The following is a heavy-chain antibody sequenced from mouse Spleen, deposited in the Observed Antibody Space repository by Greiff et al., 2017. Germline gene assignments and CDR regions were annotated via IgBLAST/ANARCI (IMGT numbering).Heavy chain of an antibody. J-gene: IGHJ1*03. Sequence: VQLQQSGPELVKPGAAVKIPCKASGYIFTDYNMDWVKQSHGKSPEWIGDINLNNGGTIFNQKFMGKATLTVDKSSSTAYTELRSLTSEDTAVYYCARIGTLSYYGSSHWYFDVWGTGTTITISS. D-gene: IGHD1-1*01. CDR3: ARIGTLSYYGSSHWYFDV. V-gene: IGHV1-18*01. CDR1: GYIFTDYN. CDR2: INLNNGGT.